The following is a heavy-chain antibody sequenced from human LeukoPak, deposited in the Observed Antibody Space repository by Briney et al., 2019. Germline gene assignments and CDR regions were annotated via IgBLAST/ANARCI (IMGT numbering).Heavy chain of an antibody. CDR1: GGSISSYY. CDR3: ARSQGRFAAAKMYYFDY. D-gene: IGHD6-13*01. V-gene: IGHV4-59*01. Sequence: SSETLSLTCTVSGGSISSYYWSWIRQPPGKGLEWIGYIYYSGSTNYNPSLKSRVTISVDTSKNQFSLKLSSVTAADTAVYYCARSQGRFAAAKMYYFDYWGQGTLVTVSS. CDR2: IYYSGST. J-gene: IGHJ4*02.